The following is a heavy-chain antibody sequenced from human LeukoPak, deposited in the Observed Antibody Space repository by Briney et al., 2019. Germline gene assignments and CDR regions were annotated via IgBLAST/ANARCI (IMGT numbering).Heavy chain of an antibody. Sequence: PSETLSLTCTVSGGSISSGDYYWSWIRQPPGKGLEWIGYIYYSGSTHYNPSLKSRVTISVDRSKNQFSLKLSSVTAADTAVYYCARVRGYSYGYGAYYFDYWGQGTLVTVSS. V-gene: IGHV4-30-4*01. D-gene: IGHD5-18*01. CDR3: ARVRGYSYGYGAYYFDY. J-gene: IGHJ4*02. CDR2: IYYSGST. CDR1: GGSISSGDYY.